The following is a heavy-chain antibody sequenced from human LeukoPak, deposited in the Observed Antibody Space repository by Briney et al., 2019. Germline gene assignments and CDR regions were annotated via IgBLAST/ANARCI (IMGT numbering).Heavy chain of an antibody. V-gene: IGHV3-23*01. D-gene: IGHD2-2*01. CDR3: AKDGYCSSTSCPHYFDY. CDR2: ISGSGGST. CDR1: GFTFSSYA. Sequence: GGSLRLSCAASGFTFSSYAMSWVRQAPGKGLEWVSAISGSGGSTYYADSVKGRFTISRDKSKNTLYLQMNSLRAEDTAVYYCAKDGYCSSTSCPHYFDYWGQGTLVTVSS. J-gene: IGHJ4*02.